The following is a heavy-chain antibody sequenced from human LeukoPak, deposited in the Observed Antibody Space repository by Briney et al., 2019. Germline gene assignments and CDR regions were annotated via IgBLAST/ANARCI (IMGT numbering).Heavy chain of an antibody. Sequence: GGSLRLSCAASGFTFSSYAMSWVRQAPGKGLEWVSAISGSGGSTYYADSVKGRFTISRDNSKSTLYLQMNSLRAEDTAVYYCAKDPIQLWPLYYYYYGMDVWGQGTTVTVSS. CDR2: ISGSGGST. D-gene: IGHD5-18*01. CDR1: GFTFSSYA. J-gene: IGHJ6*02. V-gene: IGHV3-23*01. CDR3: AKDPIQLWPLYYYYYGMDV.